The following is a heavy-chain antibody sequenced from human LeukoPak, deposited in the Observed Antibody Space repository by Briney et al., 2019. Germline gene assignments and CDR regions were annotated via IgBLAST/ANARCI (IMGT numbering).Heavy chain of an antibody. CDR3: ARHRAYSSSSPFDY. Sequence: PSETLSLTCSVSGGSISSLYWSWIRQPPGKGLEWIGYIYYTGSTNYNPSLKSRVTMFVDMSRNQFSLRLSSVTAADTAVYYCARHRAYSSSSPFDYWGQGTLVTVSS. J-gene: IGHJ4*02. V-gene: IGHV4-59*08. D-gene: IGHD6-6*01. CDR2: IYYTGST. CDR1: GGSISSLY.